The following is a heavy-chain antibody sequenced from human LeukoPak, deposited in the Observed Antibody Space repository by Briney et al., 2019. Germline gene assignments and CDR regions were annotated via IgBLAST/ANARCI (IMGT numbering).Heavy chain of an antibody. Sequence: SQTLSLTCTVSGGSISSYYWNWIRQPPGKGLEWIGYVYYSGTTNYNPSLKGRVTISVDTSKNQFSLNLTSVTAADTAVYYCAREVSGDFDYWGQGTLVTVSS. J-gene: IGHJ4*02. CDR2: VYYSGTT. D-gene: IGHD5/OR15-5a*01. V-gene: IGHV4-59*01. CDR1: GGSISSYY. CDR3: AREVSGDFDY.